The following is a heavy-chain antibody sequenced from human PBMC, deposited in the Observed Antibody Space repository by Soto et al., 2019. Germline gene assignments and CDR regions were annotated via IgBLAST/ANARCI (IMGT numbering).Heavy chain of an antibody. J-gene: IGHJ6*02. CDR3: ARGTRDCTSTSCYTPQGTFRNDLGV. V-gene: IGHV1-69*13. CDR2: IIPVLGPA. Sequence: SVKVSCKASGGSFSIYSISWVRQAPGQGLEWMGGIIPVLGPAKYAQKFQGRLPITADASTKTAYMDLTRLIAEDTAVYYCARGTRDCTSTSCYTPQGTFRNDLGVWGPGTTVTVSS. CDR1: GGSFSIYS. D-gene: IGHD2-2*02.